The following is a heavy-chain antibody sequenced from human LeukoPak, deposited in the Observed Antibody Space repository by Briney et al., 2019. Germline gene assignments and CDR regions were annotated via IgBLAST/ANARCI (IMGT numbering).Heavy chain of an antibody. J-gene: IGHJ4*02. CDR2: MNPNSGNT. CDR1: GYTFTSYD. CDR3: ARDRLGVVNEFDY. Sequence: GASVKVSCKASGYTFTSYDINWVRQATGQGLEWMGWMNPNSGNTGYAQKFQGRVTITRNTSISTAYMELSSLRSEDTAVYYCARDRLGVVNEFDYWGQGTLVTVSS. D-gene: IGHD3-3*01. V-gene: IGHV1-8*03.